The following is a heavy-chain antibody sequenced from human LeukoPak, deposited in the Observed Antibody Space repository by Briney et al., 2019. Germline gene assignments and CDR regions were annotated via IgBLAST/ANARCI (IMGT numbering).Heavy chain of an antibody. CDR3: ARANFLYCSSSTCLFDY. CDR2: INPNDGDT. D-gene: IGHD2-2*01. Sequence: ASVKVSCTASGYTFTDYYMHWVRQAPGQGFEWMGWINPNDGDTNYAQKFRGRVTMTRDTSISTAHMEVSRLRSDDTAVYYCARANFLYCSSSTCLFDYWGQGTLVTVSS. J-gene: IGHJ4*02. CDR1: GYTFTDYY. V-gene: IGHV1-2*02.